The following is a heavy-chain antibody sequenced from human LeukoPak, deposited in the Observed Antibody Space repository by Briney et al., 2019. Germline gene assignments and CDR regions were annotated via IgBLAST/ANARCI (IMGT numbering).Heavy chain of an antibody. J-gene: IGHJ6*02. CDR1: GYTFTGYY. V-gene: IGHV1-2*02. CDR3: AKESGEADLYYYGMDV. Sequence: GASVKVSCKSSGYTFTGYYMHWVRQAPGQGLEWRGWINPNSGGTNYAQKFQGRVTMTRDTSISTAYMELSRLRSDDTAVYYCAKESGEADLYYYGMDVWGQGTTVTVSS. D-gene: IGHD4-17*01. CDR2: INPNSGGT.